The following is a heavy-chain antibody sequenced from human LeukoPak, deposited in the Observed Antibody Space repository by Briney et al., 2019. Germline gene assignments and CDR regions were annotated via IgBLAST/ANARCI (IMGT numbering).Heavy chain of an antibody. CDR1: GFTFSDYY. Sequence: PGGSLRLSCAASGFTFSDYYMSWIRQAPGKGLEWVSAISGSGGSTYYADSVKGRFTISRDNSKNTLYLQMNSLRAEDTAVYYCAKGGPRTITLYWGQGTLVTVSS. J-gene: IGHJ4*02. V-gene: IGHV3-23*01. CDR3: AKGGPRTITLY. D-gene: IGHD1-14*01. CDR2: ISGSGGST.